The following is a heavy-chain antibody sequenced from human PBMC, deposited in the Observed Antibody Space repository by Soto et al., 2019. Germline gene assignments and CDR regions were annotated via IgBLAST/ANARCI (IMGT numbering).Heavy chain of an antibody. CDR2: VYQSGGT. D-gene: IGHD6-19*01. CDR1: GGSSSSYY. CDR3: GAVASSADFYGKDV. V-gene: IGHV4-34*01. J-gene: IGHJ6*02. Sequence: PSETLSLTCAVYGGSSSSYYWSWIRQPPGKGLEWIGEVYQSGGTNYNPSLKSRVTISEDTSKNQFSLKLKSVTAADTAVYYCGAVASSADFYGKDVWGQATTVTVSS.